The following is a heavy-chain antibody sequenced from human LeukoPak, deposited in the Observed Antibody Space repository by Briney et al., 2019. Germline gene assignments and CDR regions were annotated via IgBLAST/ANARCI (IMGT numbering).Heavy chain of an antibody. CDR2: ISYDGSNK. J-gene: IGHJ6*02. Sequence: PGGSLRLSCAASGFTFSSYGMYWVRQAPGKGLEWVAVISYDGSNKYYADSVKGRFTISRDNSKNTLYLQMNSLRAEDTAVYYCARAASGESALLSRGNYYYYGMDVWGQGTTVTVSS. D-gene: IGHD1-14*01. CDR3: ARAASGESALLSRGNYYYYGMDV. CDR1: GFTFSSYG. V-gene: IGHV3-30*03.